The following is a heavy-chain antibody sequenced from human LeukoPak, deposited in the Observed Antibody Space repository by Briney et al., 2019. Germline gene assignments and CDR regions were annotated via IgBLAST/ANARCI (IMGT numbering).Heavy chain of an antibody. V-gene: IGHV4-30-4*01. J-gene: IGHJ4*02. CDR3: ARVLRWARYIDY. D-gene: IGHD4-17*01. Sequence: SETLSLTCTVSGGSISSGDYYWSWIRQPPGKGLEWIGYIYYSGSTYYNPSLKSRVTISVDTSKNQFSLKLSSVTAADTAVYYCARVLRWARYIDYWGQGTLVTVSS. CDR2: IYYSGST. CDR1: GGSISSGDYY.